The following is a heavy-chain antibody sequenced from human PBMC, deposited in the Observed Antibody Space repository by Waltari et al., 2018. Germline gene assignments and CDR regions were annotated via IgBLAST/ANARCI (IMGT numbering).Heavy chain of an antibody. CDR1: GGSISSSSYY. J-gene: IGHJ3*02. D-gene: IGHD1-26*01. CDR3: ARMSGSYYAFDI. CDR2: IYYSGST. Sequence: QLQLQESGPGLVKPSETLSLTCTVSGGSISSSSYYWGWIHQPPGKGLEWIGSIYYSGSTYYNPSLKSRVTISVDTSKNQFSLKLSSVTAADTAVYYCARMSGSYYAFDIWGQGTMVTVSS. V-gene: IGHV4-39*07.